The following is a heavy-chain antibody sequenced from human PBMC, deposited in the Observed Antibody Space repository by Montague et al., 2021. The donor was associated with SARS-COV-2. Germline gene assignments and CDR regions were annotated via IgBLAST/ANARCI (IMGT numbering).Heavy chain of an antibody. D-gene: IGHD3-10*01. CDR2: INHSGST. CDR3: ARVRYYGSGTSLGMDV. CDR1: GGSFIGYY. Sequence: SETLSLTCAVYGGSFIGYYWSWIRQPPGKGLELIGEINHSGSTNYNPSLKSRVTISVDTSKNQFSLKLSSVTAADTAVYYCARVRYYGSGTSLGMDVWAKGPRSPSP. J-gene: IGHJ6*02. V-gene: IGHV4-34*01.